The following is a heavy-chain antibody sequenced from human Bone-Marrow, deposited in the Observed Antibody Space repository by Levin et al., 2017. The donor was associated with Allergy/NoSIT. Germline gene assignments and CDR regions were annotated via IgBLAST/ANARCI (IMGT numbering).Heavy chain of an antibody. Sequence: ASVKVSCKASGATFSSYTFSWLRQAPGQGLVWMGRIIPILGITNYAQKFQGRVTITADKSTNTVYLDLTTLISDDTALYYYSIQKQKRPDYCGMDVWGQGTTVTVYS. CDR2: IIPILGIT. CDR3: SIQKQKRPDYCGMDV. V-gene: IGHV1-69*02. D-gene: IGHD4-11*01. CDR1: GATFSSYT. J-gene: IGHJ6*02.